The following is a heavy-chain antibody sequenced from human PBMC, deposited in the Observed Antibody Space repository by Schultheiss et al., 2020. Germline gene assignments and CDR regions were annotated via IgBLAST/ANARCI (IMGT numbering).Heavy chain of an antibody. CDR2: IYYSGST. V-gene: IGHV4-31*03. CDR3: ARGQTVITMVQGAEYYYYYGRDV. Sequence: SATLSLTCTVSGGSISSGGYYWSWIRQHPGKGLEWIGYIYYSGSTNYNPSLKSRVTISVDTSKNQFSLKLSSVTAADTAVYYCARGQTVITMVQGAEYYYYYGRDVWGQGTTVTVSS. J-gene: IGHJ6*02. D-gene: IGHD3-10*01. CDR1: GGSISSGGYY.